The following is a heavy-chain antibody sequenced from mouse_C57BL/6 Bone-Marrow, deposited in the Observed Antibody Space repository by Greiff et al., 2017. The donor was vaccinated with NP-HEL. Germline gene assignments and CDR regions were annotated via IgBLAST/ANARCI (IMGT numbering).Heavy chain of an antibody. D-gene: IGHD2-4*01. CDR3: VVSNDYGGAMDY. Sequence: EVKVVESGGGLVQPKGSLKLSCAASGFSFNTYAMNWVRQAPGMGLEWVARIRSKSNNYATYYADSVKDRFTISRDDSESMLYLQMNNLKTEDTAMYDCVVSNDYGGAMDYWGQGTSVTVSS. CDR1: GFSFNTYA. J-gene: IGHJ4*01. CDR2: IRSKSNNYAT. V-gene: IGHV10-1*01.